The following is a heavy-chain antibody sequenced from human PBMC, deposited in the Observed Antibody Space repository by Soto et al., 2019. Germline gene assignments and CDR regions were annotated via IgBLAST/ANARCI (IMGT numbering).Heavy chain of an antibody. V-gene: IGHV4-39*01. Sequence: QLQLQESGPGLVKPSETLALTCTVSGGSISSISYYWGWIRQPPGKGLEWIGSIYYSGSTYYNPSRKTRVTISVDTSKNQFSLQLSSVTAADTAVDYCARHKIAAAGTPFDYWGQGTLVTVSS. CDR3: ARHKIAAAGTPFDY. D-gene: IGHD6-13*01. J-gene: IGHJ4*02. CDR1: GGSISSISYY. CDR2: IYYSGST.